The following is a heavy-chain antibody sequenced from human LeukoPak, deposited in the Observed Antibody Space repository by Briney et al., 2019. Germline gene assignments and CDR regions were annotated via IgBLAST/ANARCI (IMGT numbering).Heavy chain of an antibody. CDR2: IKQDGSEK. V-gene: IGHV3-7*01. CDR3: ARAREYSSSWYDYYYYYYMDV. CDR1: GFTFSSYW. J-gene: IGHJ6*03. Sequence: GGSLRLSCAASGFTFSSYWMSWVRQAPGKGLEWVANIKQDGSEKYYVDSVKGRFTISRDNAKNSLYLQMNSLRAEDTAVYYCARAREYSSSWYDYYYYYYMDVWGKGTTVTVSS. D-gene: IGHD6-13*01.